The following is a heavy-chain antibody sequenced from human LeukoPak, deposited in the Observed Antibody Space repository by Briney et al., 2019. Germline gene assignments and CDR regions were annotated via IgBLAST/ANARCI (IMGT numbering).Heavy chain of an antibody. CDR2: IAYDGSRA. D-gene: IGHD3-10*01. CDR3: AKDGSRSPIDVEGYFDY. CDR1: GFTFGGYG. V-gene: IGHV3-33*03. Sequence: PGGSLRLSCAGSGFTFGGYGMHWFRQTPGKGLEWVAVIAYDGSRAFYADSVKGRFTISRDNSKNTLYLQMNSLRAENTAVYYCAKDGSRSPIDVEGYFDYWGQGTLVTVSS. J-gene: IGHJ4*02.